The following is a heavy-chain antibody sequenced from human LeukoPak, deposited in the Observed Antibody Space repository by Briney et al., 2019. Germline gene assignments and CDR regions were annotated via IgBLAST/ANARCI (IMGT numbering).Heavy chain of an antibody. J-gene: IGHJ4*02. V-gene: IGHV3-64*01. CDR1: GFTFSSYA. D-gene: IGHD6-13*01. CDR3: ASGYSSSWYLGY. CDR2: ISSNGGST. Sequence: GGSPRLSCAASGFTFSSYAMHWVRQAPGKGLEYVSAISSNGGSTYYANSVKGRFTISRDNSKNTLYLQMNSLRAEDTAVYYCASGYSSSWYLGYWGQGTLVTVSS.